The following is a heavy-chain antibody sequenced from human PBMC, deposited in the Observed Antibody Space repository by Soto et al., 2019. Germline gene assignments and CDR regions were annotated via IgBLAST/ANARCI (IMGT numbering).Heavy chain of an antibody. CDR2: IYSGGST. D-gene: IGHD6-19*01. CDR3: AKATTNGGWFNPFDS. V-gene: IGHV3-53*01. Sequence: HPGGSLRLSCAASGFTVSSNYMSWVRQAPGKGLEWVSVIYSGGSTYYADSVKGRFTISRDNSRDTLFLQMNSLTADDTAVYYCAKATTNGGWFNPFDSWGQGALVTVSS. J-gene: IGHJ4*02. CDR1: GFTVSSNY.